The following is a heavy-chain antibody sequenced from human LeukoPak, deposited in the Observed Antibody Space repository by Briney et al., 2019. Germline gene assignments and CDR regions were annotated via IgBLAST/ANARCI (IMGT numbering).Heavy chain of an antibody. CDR2: ISSNGAST. V-gene: IGHV3-64*02. CDR3: AKRHYDSSGDDAFDI. J-gene: IGHJ3*02. Sequence: PGGSLRLSCAASGFTFSLYAMYWVRQAPGKGLEYVSAISSNGASTYCADSVKGRFTISRDNSKNTVSLQMGNLRTEDTAVYYCAKRHYDSSGDDAFDIWGQGTMVTVSS. CDR1: GFTFSLYA. D-gene: IGHD3-22*01.